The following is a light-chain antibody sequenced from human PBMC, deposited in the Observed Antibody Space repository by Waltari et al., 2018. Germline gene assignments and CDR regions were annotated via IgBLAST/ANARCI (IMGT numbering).Light chain of an antibody. CDR2: GAS. Sequence: EIVLTQSPDTLSLSPGERATLPCRASQGVSSSYLAWYQHQPGQAPRLLIFGASNRATGIPDRFSGSESGTDFTLTISRLEPDDFAVYYCHQYGDSPQTFGQGTKVEIK. J-gene: IGKJ1*01. CDR1: QGVSSSY. V-gene: IGKV3-20*01. CDR3: HQYGDSPQT.